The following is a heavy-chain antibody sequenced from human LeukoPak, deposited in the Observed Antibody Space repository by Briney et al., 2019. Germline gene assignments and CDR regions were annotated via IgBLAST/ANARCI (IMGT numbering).Heavy chain of an antibody. CDR3: ARVDGYNTGGFDY. CDR2: IIPILGIA. D-gene: IGHD5-24*01. J-gene: IGHJ4*02. Sequence: GASVKVSCKASGGTFSSYAISWVRQAPGQGLEWMGRIIPILGIANYAQKFQGRVTITADKSTSTAYMELSSLRSEDTAVYYCARVDGYNTGGFDYWGQGALVTVSS. V-gene: IGHV1-69*04. CDR1: GGTFSSYA.